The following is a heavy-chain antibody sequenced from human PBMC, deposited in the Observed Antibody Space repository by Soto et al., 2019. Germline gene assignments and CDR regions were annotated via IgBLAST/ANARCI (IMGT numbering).Heavy chain of an antibody. CDR2: ISGSGGST. J-gene: IGHJ6*02. CDR1: LFTFSIYA. CDR3: AKRNGSGWYSHGMDV. D-gene: IGHD6-19*01. V-gene: IGHV3-23*01. Sequence: GGSLRLSCSASLFTFSIYAMSWFRQAPGKGLEWVSAISGSGGSTYYADSVKGRFTISRDNSKNTLYLQMNSLRAEDTAVYYCAKRNGSGWYSHGMDVWGQGTTVTAP.